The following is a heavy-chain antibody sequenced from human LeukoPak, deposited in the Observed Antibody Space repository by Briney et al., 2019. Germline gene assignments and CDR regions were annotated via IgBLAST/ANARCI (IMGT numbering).Heavy chain of an antibody. CDR2: INHSGST. CDR3: ARGDSSSWCFMGKRAWFDP. CDR1: GGSFSGYY. D-gene: IGHD6-13*01. Sequence: SETLSLTCAVYGGSFSGYYWSWIRQPPGKGLEWIGEINHSGSTNYNPSLKSRVTISVDTSKNQFSLKLSSVTAADTAVYYCARGDSSSWCFMGKRAWFDPWGQGTLVTVSS. J-gene: IGHJ5*02. V-gene: IGHV4-34*01.